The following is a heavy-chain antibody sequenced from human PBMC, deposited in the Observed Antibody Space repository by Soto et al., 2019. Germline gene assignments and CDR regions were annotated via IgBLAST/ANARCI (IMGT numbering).Heavy chain of an antibody. J-gene: IGHJ4*02. CDR2: IYYSGST. Sequence: SETLSLTCTVSGGSISSGVYYWSWIRQHPGKGLEWIGYIYYSGSTYYNPSLKSRVTISVDTSKNQFSLKLSSVTAADTAVYYCARAIAGNLFDYLSPAPFEYWGQGTLVTVSS. V-gene: IGHV4-31*03. CDR1: GGSISSGVYY. D-gene: IGHD6-13*01. CDR3: ARAIAGNLFDYLSPAPFEY.